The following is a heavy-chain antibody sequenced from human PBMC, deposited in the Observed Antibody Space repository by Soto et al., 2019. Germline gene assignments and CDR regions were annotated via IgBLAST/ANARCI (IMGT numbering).Heavy chain of an antibody. V-gene: IGHV3-30-3*01. Sequence: GGSLRLSCAASGFTFSSYAMHWVRQAPGKGLEWVAVISYDGSNKYYADSVKGRFTISRDNSKNTLYLQMNSLRAEDTAVYYCARSSVYCSSTSHQGVFDFWGQGTMVT. J-gene: IGHJ3*01. CDR1: GFTFSSYA. CDR3: ARSSVYCSSTSHQGVFDF. CDR2: ISYDGSNK. D-gene: IGHD2-2*01.